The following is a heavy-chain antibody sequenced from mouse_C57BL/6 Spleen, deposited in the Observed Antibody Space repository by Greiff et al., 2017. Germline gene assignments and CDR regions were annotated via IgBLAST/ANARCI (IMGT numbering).Heavy chain of an antibody. V-gene: IGHV1-61*01. CDR1: GYTFTSYW. J-gene: IGHJ4*01. CDR3: ARRAPHAMDY. D-gene: IGHD3-1*01. CDR2: IYPSDSET. Sequence: QVHVKQPGAELVRPGSSVKLSCKASGYTFTSYWMDWVKQRPGQGLEWIGNIYPSDSETHYNQKFKDKATLTVDKSSSTAYMQLSSLTSEDSAVYYCARRAPHAMDYWGQGTSVTVSS.